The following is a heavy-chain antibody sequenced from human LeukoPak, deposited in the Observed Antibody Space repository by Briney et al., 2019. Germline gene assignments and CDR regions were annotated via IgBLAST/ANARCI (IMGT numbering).Heavy chain of an antibody. V-gene: IGHV3-74*01. J-gene: IGHJ1*01. CDR2: IKSDGST. D-gene: IGHD3-22*01. CDR1: GFTFSTYR. Sequence: TGGSLRLSCAASGFTFSTYRMHWVRQAPGKGLVWVSRIKSDGSTNYADSVKGRFTISRDNAKNTVSLQMNSLRPEDTGVYYCARAPSEIGGYYPEYFRHWGQGTLVTVSS. CDR3: ARAPSEIGGYYPEYFRH.